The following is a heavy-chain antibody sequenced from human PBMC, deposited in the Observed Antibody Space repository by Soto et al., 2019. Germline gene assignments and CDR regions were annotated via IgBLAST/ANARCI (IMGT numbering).Heavy chain of an antibody. CDR1: GFIFSSYW. Sequence: GGSLRLSCAASGFIFSSYWMTWFRQAPGKGLEWVANIKQDGTERYYVDSVKGRFTISRDNAKSSLYLQMNSLRAEDTAVYYCARTVATIEGDVLKYWGQGTQVTVSS. D-gene: IGHD5-12*01. CDR2: IKQDGTER. V-gene: IGHV3-7*01. CDR3: ARTVATIEGDVLKY. J-gene: IGHJ4*02.